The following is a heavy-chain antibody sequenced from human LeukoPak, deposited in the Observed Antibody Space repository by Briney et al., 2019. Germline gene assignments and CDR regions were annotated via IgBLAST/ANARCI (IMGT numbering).Heavy chain of an antibody. J-gene: IGHJ4*02. V-gene: IGHV4-39*01. Sequence: SETLSLTCTVSGASISSSTYYWGCIRQPPGKGLEWIGSIDHSGRPYYNPSPKSRVTIFLDTSKNQFSLKLSSVTAADTAVYYCASGTATDYWGQGTLVTVSS. D-gene: IGHD2-21*02. CDR1: GASISSSTYY. CDR2: IDHSGRP. CDR3: ASGTATDY.